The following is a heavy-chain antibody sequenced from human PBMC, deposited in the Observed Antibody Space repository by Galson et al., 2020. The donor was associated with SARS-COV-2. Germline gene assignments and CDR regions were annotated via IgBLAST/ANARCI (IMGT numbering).Heavy chain of an antibody. CDR3: AKLAEGRRSSEDY. D-gene: IGHD1-26*01. V-gene: IGHV4-59*08. CDR1: IGSMTSHY. CDR2: ISYSGST. Sequence: SQTLSLTCAVSIGSMTSHYWSWIRQAPGKGLEWIGYISYSGSTTYNPSLKSRVTISIDTSKNQFSLKLTSVTAADTALYYCAKLAEGRRSSEDYWGQGTLVTVSS. J-gene: IGHJ4*02.